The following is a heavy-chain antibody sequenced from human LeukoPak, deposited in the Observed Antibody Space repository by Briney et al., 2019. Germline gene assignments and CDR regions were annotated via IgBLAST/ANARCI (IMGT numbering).Heavy chain of an antibody. V-gene: IGHV4-34*01. D-gene: IGHD2-15*01. Sequence: SETLSLTCAVYGGSFSGYYWSWIRQPPGKGLEWIGEINHSGSTNYNPSLKSRVTISVDTSKNQFSLKLSSVTAADTAVYYCARSMYCSGGSRYSLGDIWGQGTMVTVSS. CDR3: ARSMYCSGGSRYSLGDI. CDR1: GGSFSGYY. J-gene: IGHJ3*02. CDR2: INHSGST.